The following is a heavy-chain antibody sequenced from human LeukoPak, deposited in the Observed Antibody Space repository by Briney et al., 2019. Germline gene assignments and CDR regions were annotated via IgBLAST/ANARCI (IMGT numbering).Heavy chain of an antibody. Sequence: GGSLRLSCAGSGFPFSSYPISWVHQPPGKGLEWVSAITASGDSTYSADSVKGRFTISRDNSKNTLYLQMNSLRAVDTAVYYCANHLPDSGRGFDYWGQGTLVTVSS. CDR3: ANHLPDSGRGFDY. J-gene: IGHJ4*02. CDR2: ITASGDST. D-gene: IGHD1-26*01. CDR1: GFPFSSYP. V-gene: IGHV3-23*01.